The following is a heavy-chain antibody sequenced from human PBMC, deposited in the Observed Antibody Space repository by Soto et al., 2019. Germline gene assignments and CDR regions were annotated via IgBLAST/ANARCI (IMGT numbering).Heavy chain of an antibody. CDR3: AKEQENGAYDKTRPTDY. V-gene: IGHV3-30*18. D-gene: IGHD3-22*01. CDR1: GFTFSNYG. Sequence: GGSLRLSCAASGFTFSNYGMHWVRQAPGKGLEWVAVISYDGYSRSYADSVKGRSTISRDNSKDTLYLQMDSLRPEDTAVYYCAKEQENGAYDKTRPTDYWGQGTLVTVSS. CDR2: ISYDGYSR. J-gene: IGHJ4*02.